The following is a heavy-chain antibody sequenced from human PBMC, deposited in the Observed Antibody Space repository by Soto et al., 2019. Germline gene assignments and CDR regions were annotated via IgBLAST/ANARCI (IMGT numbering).Heavy chain of an antibody. Sequence: QVQLVQSGAEVKKPGSSVKVSCKASGGTFSSYAISWVRQAPGQGLEWMGGIIPIFGTANYAQKFQGRVTITADESTSTAYMELSSLRSEDTAVYYCARAPIVLVVAATPDYYDGMDVWGQGTTVTVSS. CDR1: GGTFSSYA. D-gene: IGHD2-15*01. V-gene: IGHV1-69*01. CDR2: IIPIFGTA. J-gene: IGHJ6*02. CDR3: ARAPIVLVVAATPDYYDGMDV.